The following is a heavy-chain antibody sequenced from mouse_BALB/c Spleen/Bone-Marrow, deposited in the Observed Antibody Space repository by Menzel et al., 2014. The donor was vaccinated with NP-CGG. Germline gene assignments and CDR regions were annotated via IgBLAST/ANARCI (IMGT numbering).Heavy chain of an antibody. V-gene: IGHV6-6*02. CDR2: IRLKSDNYAT. CDR1: GFTFSSYW. CDR3: RAITMAMEY. D-gene: IGHD2-4*01. Sequence: EVKVVESGGGLVQPGGSMKLCCVASGFTFSSYWMSWVRQSPEKGLEWVGEIRLKSDNYATQYAESVKGRLTISRDDSKSCLYLQMNSLRPEDTGTYYCRAITMAMEYWGQGTSVTVSS. J-gene: IGHJ4*01.